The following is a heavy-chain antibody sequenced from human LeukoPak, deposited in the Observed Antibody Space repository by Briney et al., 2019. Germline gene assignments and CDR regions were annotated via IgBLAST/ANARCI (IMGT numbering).Heavy chain of an antibody. CDR2: INHSGST. V-gene: IGHV4-34*01. Sequence: SETLSLTCAVYGGSFSGYYWSWIRQPPGKGLEWIGEINHSGSTNYNPSLKSRVTISVDTSKNQFSLKLSSVTAADTAVYYCARGLGGYGDYSWGQGTLVTVSS. CDR3: ARGLGGYGDYS. J-gene: IGHJ4*02. CDR1: GGSFSGYY. D-gene: IGHD4-17*01.